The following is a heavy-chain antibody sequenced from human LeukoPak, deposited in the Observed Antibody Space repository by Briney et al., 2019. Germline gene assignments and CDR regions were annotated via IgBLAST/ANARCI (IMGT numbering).Heavy chain of an antibody. J-gene: IGHJ4*02. Sequence: GGSLRLSCAASGFTFDDYGMSWVRQAPGKGLEWVSGINWNGGSTYYADSVKGRFSISRDNSKDTLYLQMNSLRAEDTAVYYCAKVRQEIVVVPAVYFDYWGQGTLVTVSS. CDR3: AKVRQEIVVVPAVYFDY. CDR1: GFTFDDYG. CDR2: INWNGGST. V-gene: IGHV3-20*04. D-gene: IGHD2-2*01.